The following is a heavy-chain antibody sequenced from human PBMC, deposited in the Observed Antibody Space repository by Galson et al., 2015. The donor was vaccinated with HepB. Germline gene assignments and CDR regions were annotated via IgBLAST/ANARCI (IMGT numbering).Heavy chain of an antibody. Sequence: SLRLSCAASGFTFSSYAMHWVRQAPGKGLEWVGRIKSKTDGGTTDYAAPVKGRFTISRDDSKNTLYLQMNSLKTEDTAVYYCTTDVILTGYYDYYGMDVWGQGTTVTVSS. J-gene: IGHJ6*02. CDR3: TTDVILTGYYDYYGMDV. D-gene: IGHD3-9*01. V-gene: IGHV3-15*01. CDR1: GFTFSSYA. CDR2: IKSKTDGGTT.